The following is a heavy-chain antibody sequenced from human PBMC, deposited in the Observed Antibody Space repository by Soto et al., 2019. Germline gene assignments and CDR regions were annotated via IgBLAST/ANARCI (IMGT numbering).Heavy chain of an antibody. CDR3: TSLYDILTGFDAFDI. CDR1: GFTFSNAW. V-gene: IGHV3-15*01. CDR2: IKSKTDGGTT. Sequence: EVQLVESGGGLVKPGGSLRLSCAASGFTFSNAWMSWVRQAPGKGLEWVGRIKSKTDGGTTYYAAPVKGRFTISRDDSKNTLYLQMNRLKTEDTAVYYCTSLYDILTGFDAFDIWGQGTMVTVSS. D-gene: IGHD3-9*01. J-gene: IGHJ3*02.